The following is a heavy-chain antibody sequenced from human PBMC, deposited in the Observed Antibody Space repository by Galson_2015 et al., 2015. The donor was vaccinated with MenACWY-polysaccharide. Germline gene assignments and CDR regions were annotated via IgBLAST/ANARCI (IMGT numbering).Heavy chain of an antibody. D-gene: IGHD3-10*01. CDR2: INSDGSST. CDR1: GFTFSNYW. V-gene: IGHV3-74*01. CDR3: AREGGYRRENY. J-gene: IGHJ4*02. Sequence: ALRLACAASGFTFSNYWMHWVRQAPGKGLVWVSRINSDGSSTSYADSVKGRFTISRDNAKNTLYLQMNSLRAEDTAVYYCAREGGYRRENYWGQGTLVTVSS.